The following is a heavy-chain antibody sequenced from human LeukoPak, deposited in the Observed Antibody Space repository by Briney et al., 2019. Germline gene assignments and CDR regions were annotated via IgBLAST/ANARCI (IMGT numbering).Heavy chain of an antibody. Sequence: ASVKVSCKASGYTFTDYYVHWVRQAPGQGLEWMGRINAKSGDTNAAQRFQGRVTMTRDTSISTAYMELSRLRSDDTAVYYCARERLEFDYWGQGTLVTVSS. V-gene: IGHV1-2*06. CDR1: GYTFTDYY. J-gene: IGHJ4*02. D-gene: IGHD1-1*01. CDR3: ARERLEFDY. CDR2: INAKSGDT.